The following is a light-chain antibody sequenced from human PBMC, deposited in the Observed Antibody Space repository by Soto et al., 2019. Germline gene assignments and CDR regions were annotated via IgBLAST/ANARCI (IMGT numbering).Light chain of an antibody. CDR1: SSDVGGYNS. CDR2: EVS. Sequence: QSALTQPASVSGSPGQSITISCTVTSSDVGGYNSVSWYQQHPGKAPKLMIYEVSNRPSGVSDRFSGSKSGNTASLTISGLQAEDEADYYCSSHRSSSTLYVFGSGTKVTVL. J-gene: IGLJ1*01. V-gene: IGLV2-14*01. CDR3: SSHRSSSTLYV.